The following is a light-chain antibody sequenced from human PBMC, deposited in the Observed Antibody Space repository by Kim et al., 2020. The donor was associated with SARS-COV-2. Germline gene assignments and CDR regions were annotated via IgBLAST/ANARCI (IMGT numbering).Light chain of an antibody. V-gene: IGLV1-47*01. Sequence: QAVVTQSPSASGTPGQRVTISCSGSSSNIGSNYVYWYQQLPGTAPKLLIYRNNQRPSGVPDRFSGSKSGTSASLAISGLRSEDEADYYCAAWDDSLSGWVFGGGTQLTVL. CDR2: RNN. CDR1: SSNIGSNY. CDR3: AAWDDSLSGWV. J-gene: IGLJ3*02.